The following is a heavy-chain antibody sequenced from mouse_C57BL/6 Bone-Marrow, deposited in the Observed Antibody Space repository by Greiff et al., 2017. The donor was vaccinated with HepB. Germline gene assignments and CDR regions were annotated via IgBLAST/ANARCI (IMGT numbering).Heavy chain of an antibody. CDR1: GFNIKNTY. Sequence: VQLQQSVAELVRPGASVKLSCTASGFNIKNTYMHWVKQRPEQGLAWIGRIDPANGNTKYAPKFQGKATITADTSSNTAYLQLSSLTSEDTAIYYCARLYYYGSSYGYAMDYWGQGTSVTVSS. CDR3: ARLYYYGSSYGYAMDY. D-gene: IGHD1-1*01. V-gene: IGHV14-3*01. J-gene: IGHJ4*01. CDR2: IDPANGNT.